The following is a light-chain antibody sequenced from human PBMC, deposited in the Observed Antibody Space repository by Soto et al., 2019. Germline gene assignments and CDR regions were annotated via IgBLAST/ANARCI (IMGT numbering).Light chain of an antibody. CDR1: GSSIGTNT. CDR2: GNN. Sequence: QPVLTQPPSASGTPGQRVTISCSGSGSSIGTNTVNWYRQLPGTAPKLLIYGNNQRPSGVPDRFSGSKSGTSASLAISGLQSEDEADYYCAAWDGTLINVLSGGGTKLTVL. CDR3: AAWDGTLINVL. V-gene: IGLV1-44*01. J-gene: IGLJ2*01.